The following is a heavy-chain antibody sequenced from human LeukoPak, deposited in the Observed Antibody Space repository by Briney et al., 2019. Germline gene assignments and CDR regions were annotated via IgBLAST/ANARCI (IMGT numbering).Heavy chain of an antibody. CDR3: ARVTYVDDMLYQYFDY. Sequence: PSETLSLTCAVPSYSISSGSYWGWIRQSPGKGLEWVGSIFHSGNSYYNPSLKSRLTMSVDTSKNQFSLKLTSVTAADTALYYCARVTYVDDMLYQYFDYWGQGILVTVSS. CDR2: IFHSGNS. D-gene: IGHD4-17*01. V-gene: IGHV4-38-2*01. CDR1: SYSISSGSY. J-gene: IGHJ4*02.